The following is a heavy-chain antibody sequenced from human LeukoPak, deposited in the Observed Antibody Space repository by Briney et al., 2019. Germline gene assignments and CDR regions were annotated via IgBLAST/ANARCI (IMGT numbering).Heavy chain of an antibody. J-gene: IGHJ6*02. Sequence: PSETLSLTCTVSGGSISTYYWSWIRQPAGKGLEWIGRMYTSGTTKYNPSLKSRVTMSVDTSNNQFSQKVSSVTAADTAVYYCARDQGSYYGVDVWGQGTTVTVSS. CDR3: ARDQGSYYGVDV. V-gene: IGHV4-4*07. CDR2: MYTSGTT. CDR1: GGSISTYY.